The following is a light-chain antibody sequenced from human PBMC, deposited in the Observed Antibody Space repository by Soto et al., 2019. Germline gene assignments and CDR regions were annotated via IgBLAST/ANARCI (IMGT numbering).Light chain of an antibody. V-gene: IGKV3-15*01. CDR1: QSVRTN. CDR2: YAS. CDR3: QQYNNWPRT. J-gene: IGKJ1*01. Sequence: EVMMTQFPATVSVTAGERVSLSCGASQSVRTNLAWYQQRPGQAPRLLIHYASTRASGVPARFSGSGSGTEFTLTISSLQSEDFAVYYCQQYNNWPRTFGQGTKVDIK.